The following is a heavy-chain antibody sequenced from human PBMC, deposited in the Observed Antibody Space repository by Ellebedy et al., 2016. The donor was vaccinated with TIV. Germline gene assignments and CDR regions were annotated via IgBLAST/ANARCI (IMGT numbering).Heavy chain of an antibody. CDR2: INPNSGGT. CDR1: GYTFTGYY. V-gene: IGHV1-2*02. D-gene: IGHD3-3*01. CDR3: ARADDFWSGYYGPLEY. J-gene: IGHJ4*02. Sequence: ASVKVSCXASGYTFTGYYMHWVRQAPGQGLEWMGWINPNSGGTNYAQKFQGRVTMTRDTSISTAYMELRSLRSDDTAVYYCARADDFWSGYYGPLEYWGQGTLVTVSS.